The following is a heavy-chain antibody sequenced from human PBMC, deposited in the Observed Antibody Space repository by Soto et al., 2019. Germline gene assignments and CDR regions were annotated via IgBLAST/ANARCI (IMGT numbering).Heavy chain of an antibody. CDR2: LDPEDGET. CDR3: TAWRLYHDYVSGGYQDWYFDL. CDR1: GSSYTDLS. Sequence: ASVKVSCKVSGSSYTDLSIHWVRQSPGKGLEWVGGLDPEDGETIYAPKFQGRVTMTEDASLDTAYMELRRLRSEDTAIYYCTAWRLYHDYVSGGYQDWYFDLWGRGNMVTVSS. D-gene: IGHD3-16*01. J-gene: IGHJ2*01. V-gene: IGHV1-24*01.